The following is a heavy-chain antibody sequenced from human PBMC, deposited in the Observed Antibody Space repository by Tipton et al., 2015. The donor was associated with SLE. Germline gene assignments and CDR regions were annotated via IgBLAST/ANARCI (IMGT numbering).Heavy chain of an antibody. Sequence: GSLRLSCAASGFAVNGNYMTWVRQAPGKGLEWVSDFYAGGSIYYADSVKGRFTISKDSSNNVLYLQMNSLKPEDTAVYYCAGTPVEKSYYYHFFMDVWGKGTTVTVSS. CDR2: FYAGGSI. J-gene: IGHJ6*03. CDR1: GFAVNGNY. CDR3: AGTPVEKSYYYHFFMDV. D-gene: IGHD2-15*01. V-gene: IGHV3-66*02.